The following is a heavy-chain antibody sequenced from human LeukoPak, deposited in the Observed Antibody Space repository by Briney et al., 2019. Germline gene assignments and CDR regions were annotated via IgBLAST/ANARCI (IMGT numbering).Heavy chain of an antibody. Sequence: PGRSLRLSCAASGFTFDDYAMHWVRQAPGKGLEWVSGISWNSGSIGYADSVKGRFTISRDNAKNSLYLQMNSLRAEDTAVYYCASALLWFGELLTLWGQGTPVTVSS. CDR1: GFTFDDYA. D-gene: IGHD3-10*01. CDR2: ISWNSGSI. CDR3: ASALLWFGELLTL. V-gene: IGHV3-9*01. J-gene: IGHJ4*02.